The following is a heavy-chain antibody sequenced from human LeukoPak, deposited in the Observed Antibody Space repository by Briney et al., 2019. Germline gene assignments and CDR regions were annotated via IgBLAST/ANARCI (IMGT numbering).Heavy chain of an antibody. J-gene: IGHJ5*02. Sequence: SVKVSCKASGFTFTNSAVQWVRQARGQRLEWIGWIVVGSGDTNYAQQLQERVTLTRDMSTSTAYMELSSRRSEDTAVYYCAADLYYGSGTYITWGQGTLVTVSS. CDR1: GFTFTNSA. D-gene: IGHD3-10*01. CDR2: IVVGSGDT. V-gene: IGHV1-58*01. CDR3: AADLYYGSGTYIT.